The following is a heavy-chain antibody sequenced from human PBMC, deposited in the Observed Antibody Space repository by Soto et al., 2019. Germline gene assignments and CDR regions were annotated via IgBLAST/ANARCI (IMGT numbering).Heavy chain of an antibody. J-gene: IGHJ6*02. V-gene: IGHV3-66*01. CDR2: IYSGGST. Sequence: PGGALRLSCAAPGFTVSNNYISWVRQAPGEGVEGGSVIYSGGSTDYADSVKGRFTISRDNSKNTLYLQMNSLRAEDTAVYYCAKISNYCSGGSCYERDYYGMDVWGQGTTVTVSS. CDR3: AKISNYCSGGSCYERDYYGMDV. CDR1: GFTVSNNY. D-gene: IGHD2-15*01.